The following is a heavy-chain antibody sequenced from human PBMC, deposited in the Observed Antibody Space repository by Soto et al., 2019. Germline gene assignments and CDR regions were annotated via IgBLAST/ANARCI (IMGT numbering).Heavy chain of an antibody. CDR1: GFTFNMYW. D-gene: IGHD6-13*01. CDR3: TRGQRATSAGTSAH. Sequence: GESLKISCAGSGFTFNMYWMHWVRQVPGKGPVWVARIYNDGTYADYADSVKGRFTISRDNAKDTLYLQMNDLRAEDSALYHCTRGQRATSAGTSAHCGQGTLVTVSS. V-gene: IGHV3-74*01. CDR2: IYNDGTYA. J-gene: IGHJ4*02.